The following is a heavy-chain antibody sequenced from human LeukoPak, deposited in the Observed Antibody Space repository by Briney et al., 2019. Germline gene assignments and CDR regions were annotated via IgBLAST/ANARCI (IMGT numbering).Heavy chain of an antibody. J-gene: IGHJ6*03. Sequence: PSETLSLTCAVYGGSFSGYYWSWIRQPPGKGLEWTGEINHSGSTNYNPSLKSRVTISVDTSKNQFSLKLSSVTAADTAVYYCAGLDVLLWFGEYGPPLMDVWGKGTTVTISS. CDR2: INHSGST. D-gene: IGHD3-10*01. V-gene: IGHV4-34*01. CDR3: AGLDVLLWFGEYGPPLMDV. CDR1: GGSFSGYY.